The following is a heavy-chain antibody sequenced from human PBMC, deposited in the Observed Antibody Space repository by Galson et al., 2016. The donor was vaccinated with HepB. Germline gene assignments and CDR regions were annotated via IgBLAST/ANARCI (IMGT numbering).Heavy chain of an antibody. D-gene: IGHD2-15*01. CDR3: ATDRAEWGGGLSYAFLDQ. J-gene: IGHJ4*02. V-gene: IGHV3-33*01. Sequence: SLRLSCAASGFTFSNHGMHWVRQAPGKGLEWVAVIWYDGSKKHYADSVKGRFTIARDNSKNTLSLQMDSLRAEDTAVYYCATDRAEWGGGLSYAFLDQWGQG. CDR2: IWYDGSKK. CDR1: GFTFSNHG.